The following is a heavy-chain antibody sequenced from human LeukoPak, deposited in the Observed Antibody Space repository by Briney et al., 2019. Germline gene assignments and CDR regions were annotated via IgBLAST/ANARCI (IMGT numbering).Heavy chain of an antibody. D-gene: IGHD3-10*02. J-gene: IGHJ5*02. CDR1: GFTFNNFW. Sequence: GGSLRLSCAAFGFTFNNFWIHWVRQAPGQGPVWASRIDSDGTTTAYADSVKGRFTVSRDNAKNKVFLQMNSLRAEDTAVYYCVRDVLGFDAWGQGTLVTVSS. CDR3: VRDVLGFDA. CDR2: IDSDGTTT. V-gene: IGHV3-74*01.